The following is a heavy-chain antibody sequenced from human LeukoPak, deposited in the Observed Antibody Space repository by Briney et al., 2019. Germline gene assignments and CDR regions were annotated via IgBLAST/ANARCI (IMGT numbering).Heavy chain of an antibody. CDR3: ANERGMTTVTTGDY. CDR1: GFTFSSYA. V-gene: IGHV3-23*01. D-gene: IGHD4-17*01. J-gene: IGHJ4*02. CDR2: ISGSGGST. Sequence: SGGSLRLSCAVSGFTFSSYAMSWVRQAPGKGLEWVSAISGSGGSTYYADSVKGRFTISRDNSKNTLYLQMNSLRAEDTAVYYCANERGMTTVTTGDYWGQGTLVTVSS.